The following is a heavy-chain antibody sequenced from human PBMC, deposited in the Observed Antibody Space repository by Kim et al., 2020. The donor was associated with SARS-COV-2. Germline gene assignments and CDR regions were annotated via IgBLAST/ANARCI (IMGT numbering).Heavy chain of an antibody. D-gene: IGHD2-2*01. CDR2: ISYDGSNK. V-gene: IGHV3-30-3*01. J-gene: IGHJ6*02. CDR1: GFTFSSYA. Sequence: GGSLRLSCAASGFTFSSYAMHWVRQAPGKGLEWVAVISYDGSNKYYADSVKGRFTISRDNSKNTLYLQMNSLRAEDTAVYYCAREGAVWYVVPAAPFYYYYYGMDVWGQGTTVTVSS. CDR3: AREGAVWYVVPAAPFYYYYYGMDV.